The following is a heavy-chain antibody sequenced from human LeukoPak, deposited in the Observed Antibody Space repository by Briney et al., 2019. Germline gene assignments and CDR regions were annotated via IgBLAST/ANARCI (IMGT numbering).Heavy chain of an antibody. CDR3: GSGYSYGYYYYYGMDV. Sequence: SETLSLTCAVYGGSFSGYYWSWIRQPPGKGLEWIGEINHSGSTNYNPSLKSRVTISVDTSKNQFSLKLSSVTAADTAVYHCGSGYSYGYYYYYGMDVWGQGTTVTVSS. CDR2: INHSGST. V-gene: IGHV4-34*01. D-gene: IGHD5-18*01. J-gene: IGHJ6*02. CDR1: GGSFSGYY.